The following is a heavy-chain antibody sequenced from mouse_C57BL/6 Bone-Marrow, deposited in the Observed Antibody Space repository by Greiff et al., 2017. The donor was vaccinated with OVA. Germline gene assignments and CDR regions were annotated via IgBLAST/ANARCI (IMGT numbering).Heavy chain of an antibody. Sequence: EVQLQQSGPELVKPGASVKISCKASGYTFTDYYMNWVKQSHGKSLEWIGDINPNNGGTSYNQKFKGKATLTADKSSSTAYMELRSLTSEDSAVYYGATLSYGPFAYWGQGTRVTVSA. CDR1: GYTFTDYY. D-gene: IGHD1-1*01. V-gene: IGHV1-26*01. CDR3: ATLSYGPFAY. CDR2: INPNNGGT. J-gene: IGHJ3*01.